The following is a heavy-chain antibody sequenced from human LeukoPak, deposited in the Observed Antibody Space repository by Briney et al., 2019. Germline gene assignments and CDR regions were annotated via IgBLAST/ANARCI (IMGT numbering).Heavy chain of an antibody. J-gene: IGHJ4*02. V-gene: IGHV1-3*01. CDR1: GYTFTSYA. CDR2: INAGNGNT. Sequence: ASVKVSCKASGYTFTSYAMHWVRQAPGQRLEWMGWINAGNGNTKYSQKFQGRVTITRDTSASTAYMGLSSLRSEDTAVYYCARFIRLGATDYWGQGTLVTVSS. D-gene: IGHD1-26*01. CDR3: ARFIRLGATDY.